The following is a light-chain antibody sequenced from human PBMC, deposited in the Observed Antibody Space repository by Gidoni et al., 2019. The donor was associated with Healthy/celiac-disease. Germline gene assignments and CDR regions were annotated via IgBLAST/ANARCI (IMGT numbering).Light chain of an antibody. Sequence: DIQMTQSPSSLSASVGDRVTITCRASQSISSYLNWYQQKPGKAPKLLIYAASSLQSGVPSRVSGSGSGTDFTLTIRSLQPEDFATYYCQQSYSTLWTFGQGTKVEIK. J-gene: IGKJ1*01. CDR1: QSISSY. CDR3: QQSYSTLWT. CDR2: AAS. V-gene: IGKV1-39*01.